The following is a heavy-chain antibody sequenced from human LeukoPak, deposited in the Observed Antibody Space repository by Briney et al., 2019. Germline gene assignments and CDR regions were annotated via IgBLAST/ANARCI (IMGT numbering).Heavy chain of an antibody. Sequence: GGSLRLSCAASGFTFSDHYMDWVRQAPGKGLEWVGRTRNKANSYTTEYAASVKGRFTISRDDSKNSLYLQMNSLKTEDTAVYYCARVARDIVVVPGSYYMDVWGKGTTVTISS. J-gene: IGHJ6*03. CDR3: ARVARDIVVVPGSYYMDV. D-gene: IGHD2-2*01. V-gene: IGHV3-72*01. CDR2: TRNKANSYTT. CDR1: GFTFSDHY.